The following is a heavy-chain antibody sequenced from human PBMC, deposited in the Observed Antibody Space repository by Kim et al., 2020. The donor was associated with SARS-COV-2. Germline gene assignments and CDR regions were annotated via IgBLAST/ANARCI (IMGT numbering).Heavy chain of an antibody. CDR1: GYTFTGYY. V-gene: IGHV1-2*05. Sequence: ASVKVSCKASGYTFTGYYIHWVRQAPGQGLEWMGRINPNSGGTNYAQKFQGSVTMTRDTSINTAYMELSRLTSHDTVIYYCARSGDYGSGSYLGYWGQGTLVTVSS. CDR2: INPNSGGT. CDR3: ARSGDYGSGSYLGY. D-gene: IGHD3-10*01. J-gene: IGHJ4*02.